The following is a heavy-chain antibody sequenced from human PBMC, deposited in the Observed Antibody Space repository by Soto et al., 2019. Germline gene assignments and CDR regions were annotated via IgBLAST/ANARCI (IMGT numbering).Heavy chain of an antibody. CDR2: IRSKAYGGTT. CDR1: GCTFGDYA. CDR3: TRDQSYGYFDY. J-gene: IGHJ4*02. V-gene: IGHV3-49*04. D-gene: IGHD5-18*01. Sequence: GSLLLSCPASGCTFGDYAMSWVRQAPGKGLEWVGFIRSKAYGGTTEYAASVKGRFTISRDDSKSIAYLQMNSLKTEDTAVYYCTRDQSYGYFDYWGQGTLVTVYS.